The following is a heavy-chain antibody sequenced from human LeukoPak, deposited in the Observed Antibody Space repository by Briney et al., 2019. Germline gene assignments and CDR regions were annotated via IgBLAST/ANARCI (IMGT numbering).Heavy chain of an antibody. CDR1: GFTFSSYA. Sequence: GGSLRLSCAASGFTFSSYAMNWVRQAPGKGLEWVGRATNKANSYTTEYAASVKGRFTISRDDSKNSLYLQMNSLTTEDTAVYYCARVAIGYYGEFDYWGQGALVTVSS. D-gene: IGHD3-22*01. CDR2: ATNKANSYTT. J-gene: IGHJ4*02. CDR3: ARVAIGYYGEFDY. V-gene: IGHV3-72*01.